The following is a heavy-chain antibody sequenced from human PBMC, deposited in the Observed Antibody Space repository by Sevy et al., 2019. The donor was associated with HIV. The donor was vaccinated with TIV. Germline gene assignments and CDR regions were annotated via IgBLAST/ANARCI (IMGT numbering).Heavy chain of an antibody. D-gene: IGHD2-8*01. CDR1: GFTFSSYS. V-gene: IGHV3-48*02. CDR3: ARDRFRYCTNGVCYPNKRDY. CDR2: ISSSSSTI. J-gene: IGHJ4*02. Sequence: GGSLRLSCAASGFTFSSYSMNWVRQAPGKGLEWVSYISSSSSTIYYAGSVKGQFTISRDNAKNSLYLQMNSLRDEDTAVYYCARDRFRYCTNGVCYPNKRDYWGQGTLVTVSS.